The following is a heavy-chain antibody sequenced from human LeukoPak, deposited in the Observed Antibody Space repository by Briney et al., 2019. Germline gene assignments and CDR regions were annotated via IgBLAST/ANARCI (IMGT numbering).Heavy chain of an antibody. J-gene: IGHJ4*02. CDR3: ARNSVLLWFGELLPYYFDY. V-gene: IGHV4-31*03. CDR2: IYYSGST. Sequence: SETLSLTCTVPGGSISSGGYYWSWIRQHPGKGLEWIGYIYYSGSTYYNPSLKSRVTISVDTSKNQFSLKLSSLTAADTAVYYCARNSVLLWFGELLPYYFDYWGQGTLVTVSS. D-gene: IGHD3-10*01. CDR1: GGSISSGGYY.